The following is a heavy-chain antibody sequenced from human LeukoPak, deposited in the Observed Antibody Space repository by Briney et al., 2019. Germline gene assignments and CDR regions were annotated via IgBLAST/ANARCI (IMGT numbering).Heavy chain of an antibody. D-gene: IGHD4-17*01. Sequence: PGGSLRLSCAASGFTVSSNYMSWVRQAPGKGLEWVSVIYSGGSTYYADSVKGRFTISGDNSKNTLYLQMNSLRAEDTAVYYCARGRDTVTLDYWGQGTLVTVSS. CDR2: IYSGGST. J-gene: IGHJ4*02. V-gene: IGHV3-53*01. CDR1: GFTVSSNY. CDR3: ARGRDTVTLDY.